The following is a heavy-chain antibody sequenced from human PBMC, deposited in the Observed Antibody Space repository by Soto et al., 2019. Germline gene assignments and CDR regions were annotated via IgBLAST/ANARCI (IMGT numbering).Heavy chain of an antibody. CDR1: GDSCTNFA. Sequence: QVLLVQSGAEIKPPGSSVSVSCRASGDSCTNFAFTWVRQAPGQGPEWLGGIILALGTPHFSQRFQGRLTITADESSSTVYMELGSLRLDDTAVYYCGRYCTNTKCRGGYYLDRCGQGTLLTVST. J-gene: IGHJ5*02. CDR3: GRYCTNTKCRGGYYLDR. CDR2: IILALGTP. D-gene: IGHD2-8*01. V-gene: IGHV1-69*01.